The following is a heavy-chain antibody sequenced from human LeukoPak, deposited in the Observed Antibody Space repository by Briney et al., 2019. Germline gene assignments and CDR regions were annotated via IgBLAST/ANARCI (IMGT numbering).Heavy chain of an antibody. Sequence: PGGSLRLSCAASGFTVSSNYMSWVRQAPGKGLEWVSVIYSGGSTYYADSVKGRFTISRDNSKNTLYLQMNSLRAEDTAVYYCASLNYYDSSGYSYYFDYWGQGTPVTVSS. CDR1: GFTVSSNY. V-gene: IGHV3-53*01. CDR3: ASLNYYDSSGYSYYFDY. D-gene: IGHD3-22*01. J-gene: IGHJ4*02. CDR2: IYSGGST.